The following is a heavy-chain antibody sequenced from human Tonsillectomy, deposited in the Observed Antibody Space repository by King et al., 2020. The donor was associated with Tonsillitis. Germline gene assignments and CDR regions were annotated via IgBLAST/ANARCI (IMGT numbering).Heavy chain of an antibody. V-gene: IGHV1-2*02. CDR3: TRAAPLIPFDY. Sequence: VQLVESGAEVKKPGASVKVSCKASGYNFTGYYAHWVRQAPGQSLEWMGWINPSSGGTYFAQKFQDRVTMTRDTSITTLYMELSRLRSDDTAVYYCTRAAPLIPFDYWGQGTLVTVSS. J-gene: IGHJ4*02. D-gene: IGHD2-8*01. CDR1: GYNFTGYY. CDR2: INPSSGGT.